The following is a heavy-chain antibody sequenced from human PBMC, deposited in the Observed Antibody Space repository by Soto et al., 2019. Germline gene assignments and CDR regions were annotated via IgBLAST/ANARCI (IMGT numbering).Heavy chain of an antibody. Sequence: VQLVESGGGVVQPGRSLRLSCAASGFTFSSYGMHWVRQAPGKGLERVAVISYDGSNKYYADSVKGRFTISRDNSKNTLYLQMNSLRAEETAVYYCAKSKDRVGATGKGVIDYWGQGTLVTVSS. CDR1: GFTFSSYG. CDR3: AKSKDRVGATGKGVIDY. D-gene: IGHD1-26*01. J-gene: IGHJ4*02. CDR2: ISYDGSNK. V-gene: IGHV3-30*18.